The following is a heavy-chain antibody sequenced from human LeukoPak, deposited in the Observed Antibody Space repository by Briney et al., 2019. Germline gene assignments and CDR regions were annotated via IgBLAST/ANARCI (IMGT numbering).Heavy chain of an antibody. V-gene: IGHV4-61*01. Sequence: SETLSLTCTVSGGSVSSGSYYWSWIRQPPGKGPEWIGYIYYSGSTNYSPSLKSRVTISVDTSKNQFSLKLSSVTAADTAVYYCARERLAGYNPFLDYWGQGTLVTVSS. CDR1: GGSVSSGSYY. CDR2: IYYSGST. J-gene: IGHJ4*02. D-gene: IGHD5-24*01. CDR3: ARERLAGYNPFLDY.